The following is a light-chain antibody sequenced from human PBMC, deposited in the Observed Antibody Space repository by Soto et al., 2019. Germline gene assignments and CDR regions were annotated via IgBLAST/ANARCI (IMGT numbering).Light chain of an antibody. J-gene: IGLJ2*01. Sequence: QSVLTQQPSVSGTPGQGVTISCSGSGSDIGSNTVSWYQQVPGTAPKVLIYSNNQRPSGVPDRFSGSKSGTSASLTISGLDSEDEADYYCAAWDDSLNAPVLGGGTKLTVL. CDR3: AAWDDSLNAPV. CDR2: SNN. CDR1: GSDIGSNT. V-gene: IGLV1-44*01.